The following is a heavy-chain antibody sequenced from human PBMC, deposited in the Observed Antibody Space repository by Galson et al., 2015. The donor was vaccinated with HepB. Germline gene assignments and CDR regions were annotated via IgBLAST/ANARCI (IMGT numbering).Heavy chain of an antibody. D-gene: IGHD1-7*01. CDR3: ARDRHNWNYDYYYYGMDV. V-gene: IGHV3-53*01. CDR2: IYSGGST. Sequence: SLRPSCAASGFTVSSNYMSWVRQAPGKGLEWVSVIYSGGSTYYADSVKGRFTISRDNSKNTLYLQMNSLRAEDTAVYYCARDRHNWNYDYYYYGMDVWGQGTTVTVSS. J-gene: IGHJ6*02. CDR1: GFTVSSNY.